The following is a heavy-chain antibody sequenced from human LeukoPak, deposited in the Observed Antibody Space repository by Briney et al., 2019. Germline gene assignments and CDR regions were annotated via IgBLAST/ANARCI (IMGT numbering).Heavy chain of an antibody. CDR3: ASHHWITVMGGPFDY. CDR1: GGSISSGSYY. V-gene: IGHV4-61*09. J-gene: IGHJ4*02. CDR2: IYSSGST. Sequence: PSQTLSLTCTVSGGSISSGSYYWSWIRQPAGKGLEWIGHIYSSGSTNYNPSLESRVTISVDTSMNQFSLKLSSVTAADTAMYYCASHHWITVMGGPFDYWGQGTLVTVSS. D-gene: IGHD4-11*01.